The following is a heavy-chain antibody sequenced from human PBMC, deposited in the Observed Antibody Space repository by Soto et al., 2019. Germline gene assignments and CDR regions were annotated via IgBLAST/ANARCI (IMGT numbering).Heavy chain of an antibody. CDR3: ARDQGVRIAAAGWFDP. CDR2: IWYDGSNK. D-gene: IGHD6-13*01. Sequence: GGSLRLSCAASGFTFSSYGMHWVRQAPGKGLEWVAVIWYDGSNKYYADSVKGRFTISRDNSKNTLYLQMNSLRAEDTAVYYCARDQGVRIAAAGWFDPWGQGTLVTVSS. V-gene: IGHV3-33*01. J-gene: IGHJ5*02. CDR1: GFTFSSYG.